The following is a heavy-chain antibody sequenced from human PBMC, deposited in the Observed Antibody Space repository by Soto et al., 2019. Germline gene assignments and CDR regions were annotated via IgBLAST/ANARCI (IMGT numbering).Heavy chain of an antibody. CDR1: GGSISSYY. CDR2: IYYSGST. V-gene: IGHV4-59*08. J-gene: IGHJ6*03. Sequence: SETLSLTCTVSGGSISSYYWSWIRQPPGKGLEWIGYIYYSGSTNYNPSLKSRVTISVDTSKNQFSLKLTSVTAADTAVYYCARLVGMPPEYYYYYYMDVWGKGTTVTASS. CDR3: ARLVGMPPEYYYYYYMDV. D-gene: IGHD2-2*01.